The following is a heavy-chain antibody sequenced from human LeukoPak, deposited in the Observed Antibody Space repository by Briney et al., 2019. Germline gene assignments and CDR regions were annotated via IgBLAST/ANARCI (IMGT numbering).Heavy chain of an antibody. J-gene: IGHJ4*02. CDR2: IYYSGST. CDR1: GGSISSSSYY. V-gene: IGHV4-39*07. CDR3: ARGVVIAPQTFDY. Sequence: SETLSLTCTVSGGSISSSSYYWGWIRQPPGQGLEWIGSIYYSGSTYYNPSLKRRVTISVDTSKNQFSLKLSSVTAADTAVYYCARGVVIAPQTFDYWGQGTLVTVSS. D-gene: IGHD2-21*01.